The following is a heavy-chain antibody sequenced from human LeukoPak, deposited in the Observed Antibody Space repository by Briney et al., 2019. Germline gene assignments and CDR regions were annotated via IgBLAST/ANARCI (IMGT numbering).Heavy chain of an antibody. V-gene: IGHV4-59*12. D-gene: IGHD6-13*01. J-gene: IGHJ6*02. CDR3: ARAAGYSSSWYPYYYGMDV. CDR2: IYYSGST. CDR1: GGSISSYY. Sequence: SETLSLTCTVSGGSISSYYWSWIRQPPGKGLEWIGYIYYSGSTNYNPSLKSRVTISVDTSKNQFSLKLSSVTAADTAVYYCARAAGYSSSWYPYYYGMDVWGQGTTVTVSS.